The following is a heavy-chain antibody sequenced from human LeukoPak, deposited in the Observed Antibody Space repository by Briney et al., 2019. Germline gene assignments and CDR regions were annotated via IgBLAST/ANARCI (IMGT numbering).Heavy chain of an antibody. V-gene: IGHV1-2*06. J-gene: IGHJ4*02. CDR3: ARDQSSGWPNFDY. Sequence: PGASVKVSCKASGYTFTGYYMHWVRQAPGQGLEWMGRINPNSGGTNYAQKFQGRVTMTRDTSISTAYMELRSLRSDDTAVYYCARDQSSGWPNFDYWGRGTLVTVSS. D-gene: IGHD6-19*01. CDR2: INPNSGGT. CDR1: GYTFTGYY.